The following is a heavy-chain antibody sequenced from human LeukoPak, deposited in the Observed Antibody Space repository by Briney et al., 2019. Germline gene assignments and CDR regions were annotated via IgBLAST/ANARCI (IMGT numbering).Heavy chain of an antibody. Sequence: SETLSLTCTVSGGSISSGSYYWSWIRQPAGKGLEWIGRIYTSGSTNYNPSLKRRVTISVDTSKNQFSLKLSSVTAADTAVYYCASYSGSYYSAFDIWGQGTMVTVSS. CDR1: GGSISSGSYY. CDR3: ASYSGSYYSAFDI. CDR2: IYTSGST. D-gene: IGHD1-26*01. J-gene: IGHJ3*02. V-gene: IGHV4-61*02.